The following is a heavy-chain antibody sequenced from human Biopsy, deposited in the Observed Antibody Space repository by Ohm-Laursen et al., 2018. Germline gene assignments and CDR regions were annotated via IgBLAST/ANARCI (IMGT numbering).Heavy chain of an antibody. V-gene: IGHV1-2*02. D-gene: IGHD3-22*01. CDR1: GYTFTGYH. CDR2: INAKTGDT. CDR3: TRGGYYYDSLAYYYWFDP. Sequence: ASVKVSCKASGYTFTGYHVHWVRQAPGQGLEWMGWINAKTGDTNYAQKFQDRVTMTRDTSISTAYVDLSSLRSDDTAVYYCTRGGYYYDSLAYYYWFDPWGQGTLVTVSS. J-gene: IGHJ5*02.